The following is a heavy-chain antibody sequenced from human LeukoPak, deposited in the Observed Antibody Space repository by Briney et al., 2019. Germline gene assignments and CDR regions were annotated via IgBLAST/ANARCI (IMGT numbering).Heavy chain of an antibody. J-gene: IGHJ4*02. CDR3: ARDIVGATAGAATFDY. V-gene: IGHV3-11*04. Sequence: GGPLRLSCAASGFTFSDYYMSWIRQAPGKGLEWVSYISSSGSTIYYADSVKGRFTISRDNAKNSLYLQMNSLRAEDTAVYYCARDIVGATAGAATFDYWGQGTLVTVSS. CDR2: ISSSGSTI. D-gene: IGHD1-26*01. CDR1: GFTFSDYY.